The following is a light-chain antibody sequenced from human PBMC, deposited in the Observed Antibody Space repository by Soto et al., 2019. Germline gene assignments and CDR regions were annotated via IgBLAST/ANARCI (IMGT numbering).Light chain of an antibody. CDR1: SSDVGGYKY. V-gene: IGLV2-14*01. CDR2: EVS. CDR3: SSFTSSITYV. J-gene: IGLJ1*01. Sequence: QSVLTQPASVSFSPGHSITISCTGTSSDVGGYKYVSWYQQQPGRAPKLILYEVSNRPSGVAHRFSGSKSGNTASLTISGLQAEDEADYYCSSFTSSITYVFGTGTKVTVL.